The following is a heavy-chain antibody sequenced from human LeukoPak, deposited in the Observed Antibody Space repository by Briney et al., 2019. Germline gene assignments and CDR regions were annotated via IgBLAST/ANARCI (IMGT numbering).Heavy chain of an antibody. J-gene: IGHJ3*02. Sequence: PGGSLRLSCAASEFTISRYWMHWVRQDPGKGLVWVSNINNDGSITTYADSVKGRFTISRDNVKNTLFLQMNSLGAEDTALYYCARGWNTTPRSGFDIWGLGTMVNVSS. D-gene: IGHD1/OR15-1a*01. CDR2: INNDGSIT. V-gene: IGHV3-74*01. CDR1: EFTISRYW. CDR3: ARGWNTTPRSGFDI.